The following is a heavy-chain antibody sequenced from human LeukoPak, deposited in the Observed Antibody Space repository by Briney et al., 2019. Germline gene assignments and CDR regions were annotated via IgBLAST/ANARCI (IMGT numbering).Heavy chain of an antibody. CDR1: GASMSAAY. Sequence: SETLSLTCSVSGASMSAAYWAWIRQPPGKGLEYIGYIFHTGITKSSPSLTGRATLSLDTSKNQFSLRLTSVTAADTAIYYCARFARVPDSWGQGILVTVSS. J-gene: IGHJ4*02. D-gene: IGHD2-21*01. V-gene: IGHV4-59*01. CDR2: IFHTGIT. CDR3: ARFARVPDS.